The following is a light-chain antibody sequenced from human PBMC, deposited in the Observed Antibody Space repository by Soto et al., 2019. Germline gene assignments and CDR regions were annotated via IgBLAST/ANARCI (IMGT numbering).Light chain of an antibody. Sequence: DIQMTQSPTSLSASVGDRATITCRASQGIRNFVAWYQQKPGKAPKLLIYAASTLQSGVPSRFSGSGSGTDFTLTINSLQPEDVATYSCQKYSSVPAFGPGTKVEIK. V-gene: IGKV1-27*01. CDR1: QGIRNF. CDR3: QKYSSVPA. J-gene: IGKJ3*01. CDR2: AAS.